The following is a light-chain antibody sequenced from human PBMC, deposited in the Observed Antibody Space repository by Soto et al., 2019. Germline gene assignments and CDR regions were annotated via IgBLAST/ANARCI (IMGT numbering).Light chain of an antibody. CDR2: AAS. V-gene: IGKV1-39*01. J-gene: IGKJ3*01. CDR3: QQSYSIPFT. Sequence: GDRVTITCRASQTISSYLNWYQQKPGKAPKFLIYAASSLQSGVPSRFSGSGSGTDFTLTISSLQPEDFATYYCQQSYSIPFTFGPGTKVDIK. CDR1: QTISSY.